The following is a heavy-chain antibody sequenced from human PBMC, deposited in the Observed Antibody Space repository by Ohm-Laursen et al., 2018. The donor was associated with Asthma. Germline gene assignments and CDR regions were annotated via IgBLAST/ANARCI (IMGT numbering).Heavy chain of an antibody. D-gene: IGHD6-6*01. CDR1: GYTFTGYY. Sequence: ASVKVSCKASGYTFTGYYMHWVRQAPGQGLEWMGRINPNSGGTNYAQKFQGRVTMTRDTSISTAYMELSRLRPDDTAVYYCERELSSYYYYGMDVWGQGTTVTVSS. V-gene: IGHV1-2*06. CDR3: ERELSSYYYYGMDV. CDR2: INPNSGGT. J-gene: IGHJ6*02.